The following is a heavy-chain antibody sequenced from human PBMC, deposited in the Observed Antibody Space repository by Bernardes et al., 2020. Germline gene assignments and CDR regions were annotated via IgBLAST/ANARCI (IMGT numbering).Heavy chain of an antibody. J-gene: IGHJ3*01. Sequence: GGSLRLSCAASGFTFSDHYMDWVRQAPGKGLEWVGRIRNKANSYTTEYAASVRGRFTISRDDSKNSLSLQMNSLKIEDTAVYYCARGYHIVIRRDVLDFWGQGTMVTVSS. D-gene: IGHD5-12*01. CDR1: GFTFSDHY. CDR2: IRNKANSYTT. CDR3: ARGYHIVIRRDVLDF. V-gene: IGHV3-72*01.